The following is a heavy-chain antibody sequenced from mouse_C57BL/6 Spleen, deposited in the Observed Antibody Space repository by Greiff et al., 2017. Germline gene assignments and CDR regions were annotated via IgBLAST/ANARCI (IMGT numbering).Heavy chain of an antibody. V-gene: IGHV1-62-2*01. J-gene: IGHJ3*01. CDR3: ARHEDGDYGSSLSPFAY. CDR1: GYTFTEYT. D-gene: IGHD1-1*01. CDR2: FYPGSGSI. Sequence: VQLQQSGAELVKPGASVKLSCKASGYTFTEYTIHWVKQRSGQGLGWIGWFYPGSGSIKYNEKFKDKATLTADKSSSTVYMELSRLTSEDSAVYFCARHEDGDYGSSLSPFAYWGQGTLVTVSA.